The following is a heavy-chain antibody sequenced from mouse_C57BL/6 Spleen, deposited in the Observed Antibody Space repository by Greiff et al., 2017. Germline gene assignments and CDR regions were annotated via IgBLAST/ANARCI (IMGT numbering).Heavy chain of an antibody. J-gene: IGHJ2*01. CDR1: GYTFTSYW. Sequence: VKLQQPGAELVKPGASVKLSCKASGYTFTSYWMHWVKQRPGQGLEWIGMIHPNSGSTNYNEKFKSKATLTVDKSSSTAYMQLSSLTSEDSAVYYCARRGGYDRVYFDYWGQGTTLTVSS. V-gene: IGHV1-64*01. D-gene: IGHD2-2*01. CDR2: IHPNSGST. CDR3: ARRGGYDRVYFDY.